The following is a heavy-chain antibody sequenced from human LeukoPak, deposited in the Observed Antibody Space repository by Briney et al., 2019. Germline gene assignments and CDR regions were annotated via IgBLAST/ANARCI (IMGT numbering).Heavy chain of an antibody. V-gene: IGHV3-23*01. CDR1: GFTFSSYA. CDR2: ITTGGRP. J-gene: IGHJ1*01. Sequence: PGGSLRLSCAASGFTFSSYAMSWVRQAPGKGLEWVSGITTGGRPYYADSVKGRFTISRDNSKNTVYLQMNSLSAEDTAVYYCAKKGALAVDYLQHWGQGNPVTVSS. CDR3: AKKGALAVDYLQH. D-gene: IGHD6-19*01.